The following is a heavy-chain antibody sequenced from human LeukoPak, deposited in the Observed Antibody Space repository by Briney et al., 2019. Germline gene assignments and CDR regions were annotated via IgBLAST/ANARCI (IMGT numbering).Heavy chain of an antibody. CDR1: GFTFSSYS. V-gene: IGHV3-21*01. D-gene: IGHD6-19*01. Sequence: GGSLRLSCAASGFTFSSYSMNWVRQAPGKGLEWVSFISSTSSYIYYADLVKGRFTISRDNAKNSLYLQMNSLRAEDTAVYYCAKDSGSGWTFDYWGQGTLVTVSS. J-gene: IGHJ4*02. CDR2: ISSTSSYI. CDR3: AKDSGSGWTFDY.